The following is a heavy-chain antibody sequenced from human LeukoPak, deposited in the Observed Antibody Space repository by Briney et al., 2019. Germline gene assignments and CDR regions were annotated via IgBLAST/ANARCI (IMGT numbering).Heavy chain of an antibody. Sequence: GGSLRLSCTASGLTLGGHDMHWVRQTTGDGLEWVAAVSAGHHAFYAGSVKGRFTVSREDAKNSLYLHMNSLRAGDTAVYYCVREARGYHYTYFDYWGQGSLVTASS. V-gene: IGHV3-13*01. CDR1: GLTLGGHD. CDR3: VREARGYHYTYFDY. J-gene: IGHJ4*02. D-gene: IGHD5-18*01. CDR2: VSAGHHA.